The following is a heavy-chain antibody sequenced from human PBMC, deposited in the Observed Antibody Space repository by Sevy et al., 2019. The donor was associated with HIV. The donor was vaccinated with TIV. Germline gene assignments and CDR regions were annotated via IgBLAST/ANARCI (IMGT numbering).Heavy chain of an antibody. V-gene: IGHV3-7*01. CDR3: AKSVDA. J-gene: IGHJ6*04. CDR2: INTDGSGK. CDR1: GFTFNNYW. Sequence: GGSLRLSCAASGFTFNNYWMPWFRQAQGKGLEWVANINTDGSGKYYVDSVRGRFTISRDNAKNSLYLQMNSLRADDTAVYYCAKSVDAWGKGTTVTVSS.